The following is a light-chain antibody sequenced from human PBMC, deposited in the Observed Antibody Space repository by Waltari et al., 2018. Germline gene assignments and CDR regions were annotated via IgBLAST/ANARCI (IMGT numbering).Light chain of an antibody. J-gene: IGLJ2*01. Sequence: QSALTQPASVSGSPGQSIPISCTGTSSDVGTYNFFSWYQQHPGKAPKLMIYEVIKRPSGVSNRFSGSKSGNTASLTISGLQDEDEADYYCCSYAGTDTVIIFGGGTKVTVL. CDR1: SSDVGTYNF. CDR3: CSYAGTDTVII. CDR2: EVI. V-gene: IGLV2-23*02.